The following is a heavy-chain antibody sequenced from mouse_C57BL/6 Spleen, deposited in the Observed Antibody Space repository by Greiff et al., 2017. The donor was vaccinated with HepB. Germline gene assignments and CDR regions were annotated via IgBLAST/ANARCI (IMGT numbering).Heavy chain of an antibody. CDR3: ARGDDGYCMDY. V-gene: IGHV1-81*01. CDR2: IYPRSGNT. D-gene: IGHD2-3*01. J-gene: IGHJ4*01. Sequence: VKLMESGAELARPGASVKLSCKASGYTFTSYGISWVKQRTGQGLEWIGEIYPRSGNTYYNEKFKGKATLTADKSSSTAYMELRSLTSEDSAVYFCARGDDGYCMDYWGQGTSVTVSS. CDR1: GYTFTSYG.